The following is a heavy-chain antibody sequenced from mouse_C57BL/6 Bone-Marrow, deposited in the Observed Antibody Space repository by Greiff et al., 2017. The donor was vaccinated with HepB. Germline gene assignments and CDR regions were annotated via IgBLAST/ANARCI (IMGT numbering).Heavy chain of an antibody. CDR2: INPNNGGT. Sequence: VQLQQSGPELVKPGASVKISCKASGYTFTDYYMNWVKQSHGKSLEWIGDINPNNGGTSYNQKFKGKATLTVDKSSSTAYMELRSLTSEDSAVYYCAREAFIYHFDYWSQGTTLTVTS. V-gene: IGHV1-26*01. J-gene: IGHJ2*01. CDR3: AREAFIYHFDY. D-gene: IGHD1-1*01. CDR1: GYTFTDYY.